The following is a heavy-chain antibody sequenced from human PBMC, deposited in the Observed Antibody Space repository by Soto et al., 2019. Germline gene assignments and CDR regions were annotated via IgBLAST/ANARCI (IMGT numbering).Heavy chain of an antibody. J-gene: IGHJ4*02. V-gene: IGHV3-33*01. Sequence: QVQLVESGGGVVQPGRSLGLSRATSGFTFSSFGMHWVRQAPGKGLEWVAFIYYDGTNKYHADSVRGRFTISRDNSKNTLYLQMNSLRAEDTAVYYCARDLAGGRYFDYWGQGTLVTVSS. D-gene: IGHD2-15*01. CDR2: IYYDGTNK. CDR3: ARDLAGGRYFDY. CDR1: GFTFSSFG.